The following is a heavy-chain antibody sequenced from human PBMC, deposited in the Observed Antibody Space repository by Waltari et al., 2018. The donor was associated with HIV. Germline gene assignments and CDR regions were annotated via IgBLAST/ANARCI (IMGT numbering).Heavy chain of an antibody. CDR1: GFTVSSNY. CDR3: AREDYGDYGNYFDY. V-gene: IGHV3-53*01. D-gene: IGHD4-17*01. J-gene: IGHJ4*02. Sequence: EVQLVESGGGLIQPGGSLRLSCAASGFTVSSNYMSWVRQAPGKGLEWVSVIYSGGSTYYADSMKGRFTISRDNSKNTLYLQMNSLRAEDTAVYYCAREDYGDYGNYFDYWGQGTLVTVSS. CDR2: IYSGGST.